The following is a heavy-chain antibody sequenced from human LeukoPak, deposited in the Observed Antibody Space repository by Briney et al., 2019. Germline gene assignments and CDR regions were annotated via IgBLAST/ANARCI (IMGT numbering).Heavy chain of an antibody. J-gene: IGHJ4*02. CDR2: IRYDGSNK. V-gene: IGHV3-30*02. CDR1: GFTFSCYG. D-gene: IGHD3-16*02. Sequence: AGGSLRLSCAASGFTFSCYGMHWVRQAPGKGLEWVAFIRYDGSNKYYADSVKGRFTISRDNSKNTLYLQMNSLTAEDTPVYYCPKDNFLRTFGGVIAYSDYWGQGTLVTVSS. CDR3: PKDNFLRTFGGVIAYSDY.